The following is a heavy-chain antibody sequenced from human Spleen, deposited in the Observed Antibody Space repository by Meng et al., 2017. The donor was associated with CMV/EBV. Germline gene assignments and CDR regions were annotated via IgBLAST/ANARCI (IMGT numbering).Heavy chain of an antibody. Sequence: ASVKVSCKASGYTFTSYGISWVRQAPGQGLEWMGWISAYNGNTNYAQKLQGRVTMTTDTSTSTAYMELRSLRSDDTAVYYCARARGYCRGGSCYHFDYWGQGTLVTVSS. CDR1: GYTFTSYG. J-gene: IGHJ4*02. V-gene: IGHV1-18*01. D-gene: IGHD2-15*01. CDR2: ISAYNGNT. CDR3: ARARGYCRGGSCYHFDY.